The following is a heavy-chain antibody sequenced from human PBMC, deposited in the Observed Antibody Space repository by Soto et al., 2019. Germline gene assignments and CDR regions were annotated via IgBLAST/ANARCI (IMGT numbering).Heavy chain of an antibody. CDR3: ASLTRRIAAAETFAP. J-gene: IGHJ5*02. CDR1: GFTFSSYA. Sequence: GGSLRLSCAASGFTFSSYAMHWVRQAPGKGLEWVAVISYDGSNKYYADSVKGRFTISRDNSKNTLYLQMNSLRAEDTAVYYCASLTRRIAAAETFAPWGQGTLVTVSS. CDR2: ISYDGSNK. D-gene: IGHD6-13*01. V-gene: IGHV3-30-3*01.